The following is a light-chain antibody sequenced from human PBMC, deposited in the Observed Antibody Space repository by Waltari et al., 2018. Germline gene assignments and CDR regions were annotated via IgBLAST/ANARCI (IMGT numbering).Light chain of an antibody. CDR1: SGDVGAYPY. Sequence: QSALTQPPSASGSPGQSVTISCTGTSGDVGAYPYVSWYQQLPGRAPKLIIYEVDKRPSGGPGRFSGSKSGNTASLTVSGAQAEDEGDYYCSSYSDTYNLVFGGGTKLTVL. CDR2: EVD. V-gene: IGLV2-8*01. CDR3: SSYSDTYNLV. J-gene: IGLJ2*01.